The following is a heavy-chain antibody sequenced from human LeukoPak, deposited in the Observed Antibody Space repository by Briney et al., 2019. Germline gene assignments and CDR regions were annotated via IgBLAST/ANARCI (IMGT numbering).Heavy chain of an antibody. V-gene: IGHV1-69-2*01. CDR2: VDPEDDET. D-gene: IGHD3-10*01. J-gene: IGHJ4*02. CDR3: ATVSGSGSYYNHFDY. CDR1: GYTFTDYY. Sequence: ASVKVSCKVSGYTFTDYYMHWVQQAPGKGLEWVGLVDPEDDETLYAEKFQGRVTITADTSSDTAYMELSSLRSEDTAVYYCATVSGSGSYYNHFDYWGQGTLVTVSS.